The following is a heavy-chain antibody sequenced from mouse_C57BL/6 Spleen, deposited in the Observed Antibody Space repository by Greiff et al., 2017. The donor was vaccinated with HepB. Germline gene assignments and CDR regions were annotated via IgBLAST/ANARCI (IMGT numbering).Heavy chain of an antibody. CDR2: ISDGGSYT. CDR1: GFTFSSYA. J-gene: IGHJ4*01. Sequence: EVKLVESGGGLVKPGGSLKLSCAASGFTFSSYAMSWVRQTPEKRLEWVATISDGGSYTYYPDNVKGRFTISRDNAKNNLYLQMSHLKSEDTAMYYCASEKDYYGSSYKDAMDYWGQGTSVTVSS. V-gene: IGHV5-4*03. D-gene: IGHD1-1*01. CDR3: ASEKDYYGSSYKDAMDY.